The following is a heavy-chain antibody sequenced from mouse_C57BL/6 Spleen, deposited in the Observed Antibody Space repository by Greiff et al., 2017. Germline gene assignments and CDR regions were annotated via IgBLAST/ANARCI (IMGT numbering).Heavy chain of an antibody. CDR3: AIEDYFDY. CDR1: GYTFTGYW. J-gene: IGHJ2*01. Sequence: QVQLQQSGAELMKPWASVKLSCKATGYTFTGYWVEWVKQRPGHGLEWIGEILPGSGSTNYTEKFKGKATFTDDTSSNTAYMQLSSLTTEDSAIYYCAIEDYFDYWGQGTTLTVSS. CDR2: ILPGSGST. V-gene: IGHV1-9*01.